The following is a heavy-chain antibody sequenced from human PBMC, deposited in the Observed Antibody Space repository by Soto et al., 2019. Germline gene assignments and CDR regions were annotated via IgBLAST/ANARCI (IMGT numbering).Heavy chain of an antibody. CDR1: GCTFSSYA. V-gene: IGHV1-69*13. J-gene: IGHJ4*02. Sequence: ASVKVSCKASGCTFSSYAISWVRQAPGQGLEWMGGIIPIFGTANYAQKFQGRVTITADESTSTAYMELSSLRSEDTAVYYCAREVDSSGYYGNFDYWGQGTLVTVSS. CDR3: AREVDSSGYYGNFDY. CDR2: IIPIFGTA. D-gene: IGHD3-22*01.